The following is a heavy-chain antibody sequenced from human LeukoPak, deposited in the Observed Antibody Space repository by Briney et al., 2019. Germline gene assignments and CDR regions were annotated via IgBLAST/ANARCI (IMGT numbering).Heavy chain of an antibody. CDR1: GLTFDDYG. Sequence: GGSLRLSCAASGLTFDDYGMTWVRQAPGKGLEWVSGIGWNGGSTAYADSVKGRVTISRDNAKNSVYLQMNNLRVEDTALYYCARQRAAAGPDYWGQGTLVTVSS. J-gene: IGHJ4*02. D-gene: IGHD6-13*01. CDR3: ARQRAAAGPDY. CDR2: IGWNGGST. V-gene: IGHV3-20*04.